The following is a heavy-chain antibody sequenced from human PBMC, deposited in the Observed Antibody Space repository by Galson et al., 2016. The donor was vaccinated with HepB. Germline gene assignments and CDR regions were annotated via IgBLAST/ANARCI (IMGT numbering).Heavy chain of an antibody. Sequence: SETLSLTCTVSGGSISSYSWSWIRQPPGKGLEWIGYIYYSGSTNYNPSLKSRVTISVDTSKNQFSLKLSAVTAADTTVYYCATRSRAAMPAFGLQRPNYYMDVWGKGTTVTVSS. CDR1: GGSISSYS. CDR2: IYYSGST. V-gene: IGHV4-59*01. D-gene: IGHD2-2*01. CDR3: ATRSRAAMPAFGLQRPNYYMDV. J-gene: IGHJ6*03.